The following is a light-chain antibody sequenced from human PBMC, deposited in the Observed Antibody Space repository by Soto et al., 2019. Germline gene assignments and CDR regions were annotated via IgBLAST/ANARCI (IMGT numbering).Light chain of an antibody. Sequence: QSALTQPPSVSAAPGQNVIISCSGSSSNIGSNYVSWYQQLPGTAPKLLIYDKNERPSGIPDRFSASKSGTSATLGITGLQTGEEADYYCGAWDHVLNVGVFGGGTKVTVL. CDR2: DKN. J-gene: IGLJ3*02. CDR3: GAWDHVLNVGV. V-gene: IGLV1-51*01. CDR1: SSNIGSNY.